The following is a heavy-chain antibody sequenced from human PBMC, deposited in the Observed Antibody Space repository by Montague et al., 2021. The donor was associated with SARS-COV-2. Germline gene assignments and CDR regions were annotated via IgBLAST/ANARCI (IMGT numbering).Heavy chain of an antibody. J-gene: IGHJ4*02. CDR2: KYYSGST. CDR1: GASISSRSYY. V-gene: IGHV4-39*01. Sequence: SETLSLTCTASGASISSRSYYWGWIRQPPGKGLEWIGFKYYSGSTYYNPTLKSRVTISVDTSKNQFSLKLSSVTAADTAVYYCATLPSRITIFGVVQGYYFDDWGQGTLVTVSS. CDR3: ATLPSRITIFGVVQGYYFDD. D-gene: IGHD3-3*01.